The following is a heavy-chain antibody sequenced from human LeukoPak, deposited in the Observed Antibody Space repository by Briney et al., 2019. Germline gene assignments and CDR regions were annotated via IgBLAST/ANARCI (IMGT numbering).Heavy chain of an antibody. CDR1: GGSFSGYH. J-gene: IGHJ4*02. CDR3: ARTSFKGYFDF. CDR2: INHRGST. V-gene: IGHV4-34*01. Sequence: PSETLSLTCAVYGGSFSGYHWSWIRQPPGKGLEWIGEINHRGSTNYNPSLKSRVTISVDTSKNQFSLKLSSVTAADTAVYYCARTSFKGYFDFWGQGALVTVSS.